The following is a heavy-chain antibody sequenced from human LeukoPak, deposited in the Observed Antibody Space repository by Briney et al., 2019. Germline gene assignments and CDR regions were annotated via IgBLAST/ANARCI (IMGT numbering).Heavy chain of an antibody. CDR3: ARGEYGSGSYHIDY. V-gene: IGHV3-48*03. Sequence: GGSLRLSCAASGFTFSSYEMNWVRQAPGKGLEWVSYISSSGSTIYYADSVKGRFTISRDNAKNSLYLQMNSLRAEDTAVYYCARGEYGSGSYHIDYWGQGTLVTVSS. CDR2: ISSSGSTI. D-gene: IGHD3-10*01. J-gene: IGHJ4*02. CDR1: GFTFSSYE.